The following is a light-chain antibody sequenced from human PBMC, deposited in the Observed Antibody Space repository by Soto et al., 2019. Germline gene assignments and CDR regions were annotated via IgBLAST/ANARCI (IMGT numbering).Light chain of an antibody. CDR3: SSKTTSNTVL. J-gene: IGLJ2*01. V-gene: IGLV2-14*01. Sequence: QSALTQPASVSGSPGQSITLSCTGTSSDVGDYNFVSWYQQHPGKVPKLMIYEVSNRPSGVSNRFSGSKSGSTASLTISGLQAEDEADYYCSSKTTSNTVLFGGGTKLPVL. CDR2: EVS. CDR1: SSDVGDYNF.